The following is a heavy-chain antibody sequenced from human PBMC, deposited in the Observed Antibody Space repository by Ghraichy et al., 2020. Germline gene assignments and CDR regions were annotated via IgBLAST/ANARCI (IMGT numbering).Heavy chain of an antibody. J-gene: IGHJ6*02. Sequence: SETLSLTCAVYGGSFSGYYWSWIRQPPGKGLEWIGEINHSGSTNYNPSLKSRVTISVDTSKNQFSLKLSSVTAADTAVYYCARATTWRWNGMDVWGQGTTVTVSS. CDR1: GGSFSGYY. D-gene: IGHD2/OR15-2a*01. CDR2: INHSGST. CDR3: ARATTWRWNGMDV. V-gene: IGHV4-34*01.